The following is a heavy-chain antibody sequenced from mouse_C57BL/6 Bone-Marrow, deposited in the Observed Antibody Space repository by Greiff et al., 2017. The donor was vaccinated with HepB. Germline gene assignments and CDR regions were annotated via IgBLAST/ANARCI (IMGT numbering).Heavy chain of an antibody. J-gene: IGHJ2*01. CDR3: AVRSTMVTSYFDY. V-gene: IGHV1-74*01. CDR1: GYTFTSYW. Sequence: VHLQQPGAELVKPGASVKVSCKASGYTFTSYWMHWVKQRPGQGLEWIGRIHPSDSDTNYNQKFKGKATLTVDKSSSTAYMQLSSLTSEDSAVYYCAVRSTMVTSYFDYWGQGTTLTVSS. D-gene: IGHD2-2*01. CDR2: IHPSDSDT.